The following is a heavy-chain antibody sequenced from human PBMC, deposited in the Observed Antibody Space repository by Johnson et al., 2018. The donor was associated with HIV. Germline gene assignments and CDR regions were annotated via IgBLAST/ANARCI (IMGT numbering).Heavy chain of an antibody. CDR2: TYSGGST. CDR3: ARERAVTTKGYDEDAFDI. D-gene: IGHD4-17*01. V-gene: IGHV3-66*02. J-gene: IGHJ3*02. Sequence: MLLVESGGGVVQPGRSLRLSCAASGFSVSSNYMSWVRQSPGKGLEWVSVTYSGGSTYYADSVKGRFTISRDNSQNTLYLQMSSLRAEDTALYYCARERAVTTKGYDEDAFDIWGQGTMVTVSS. CDR1: GFSVSSNY.